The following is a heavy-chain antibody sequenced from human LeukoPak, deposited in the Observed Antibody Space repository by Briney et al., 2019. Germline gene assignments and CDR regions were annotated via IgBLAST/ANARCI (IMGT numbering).Heavy chain of an antibody. Sequence: PGGSLRLSCAASGFTFSTYWVHWVRQAPGKGLEWVAYIRSSGSPIYYADSVKGRFTISRDNAKNSLYLQMNSLRDEDTAVYYCVRDPDALDFWGQGTPVTVSS. J-gene: IGHJ4*02. CDR2: IRSSGSPI. CDR3: VRDPDALDF. CDR1: GFTFSTYW. V-gene: IGHV3-48*02.